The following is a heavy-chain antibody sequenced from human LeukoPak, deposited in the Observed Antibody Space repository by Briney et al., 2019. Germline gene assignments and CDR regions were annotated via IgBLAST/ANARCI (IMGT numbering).Heavy chain of an antibody. CDR2: VYPADSDT. CDR1: GYNFGGYW. V-gene: IGHV5-51*01. CDR3: ARLKNYDYGMDV. D-gene: IGHD3-10*01. Sequence: GESLKISCKGSGYNFGGYWIGWARQMPGKGLEWMGIVYPADSDTRYSPSFRGQVTISADKSITTAYLQWSSLTASDTAMYYCARLKNYDYGMDVWGQGTTVTVSS. J-gene: IGHJ6*02.